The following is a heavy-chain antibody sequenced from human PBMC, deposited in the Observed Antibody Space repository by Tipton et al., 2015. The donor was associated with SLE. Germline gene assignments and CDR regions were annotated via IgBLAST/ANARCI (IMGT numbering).Heavy chain of an antibody. CDR1: GFTFGTFS. D-gene: IGHD2-15*01. J-gene: IGHJ4*02. CDR3: ASHVAVVGSRY. Sequence: SLRLSCAASGFTFGTFSMSWVRQAPGKGLEWLSSISSNSNFIYYADSVKGRFTISRDNAKDSLYLQMNSLTAEDTAVYYCASHVAVVGSRYWGQGTLVTVSS. CDR2: ISSNSNFI. V-gene: IGHV3-21*03.